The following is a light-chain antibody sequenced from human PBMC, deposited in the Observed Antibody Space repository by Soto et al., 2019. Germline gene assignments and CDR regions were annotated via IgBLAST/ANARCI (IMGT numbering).Light chain of an antibody. J-gene: IGLJ1*01. CDR1: SSDVGAYNF. V-gene: IGLV2-14*03. CDR3: GSYTTSSNYV. Sequence: QSALTQPASVSGSPGLSITISCTGTSSDVGAYNFVSWYQQHPDKAPKLMIFDVSNRPSGVSNRFSGSKSGNTASLTISGFQSEDEAEYYCGSYTTSSNYVFGTGTKVTVL. CDR2: DVS.